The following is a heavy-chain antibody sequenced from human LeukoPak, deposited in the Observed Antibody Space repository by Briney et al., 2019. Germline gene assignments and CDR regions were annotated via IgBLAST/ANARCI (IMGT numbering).Heavy chain of an antibody. D-gene: IGHD6-19*01. CDR2: IWYDGSNK. Sequence: GGSLRLSCAASGFTFSSYGMHWVRQAPGKGLEWVAVIWYDGSNKYYADSVKGRFTISRDNSKNTLYLQMNSLRAEDTAVYYCAREGAVAGTGNWLDPWGQGTLVTVSS. CDR3: AREGAVAGTGNWLDP. J-gene: IGHJ5*02. CDR1: GFTFSSYG. V-gene: IGHV3-33*01.